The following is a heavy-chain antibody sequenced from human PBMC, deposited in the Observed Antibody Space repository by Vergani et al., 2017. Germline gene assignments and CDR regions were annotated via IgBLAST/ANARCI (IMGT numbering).Heavy chain of an antibody. CDR1: GGSISSYY. V-gene: IGHV4-59*01. CDR3: ARGGIAARPYYYYYYMDV. D-gene: IGHD6-6*01. CDR2: IYYSGST. J-gene: IGHJ6*03. Sequence: QVQLQESGPGLVKPSETLSLICTVSGGSISSYYWSWIRQPPGKGLEWIGYIYYSGSTNYNPSLKSRVTISVDTSKNQFSLKLSSVTAADTAVYYCARGGIAARPYYYYYYMDVWGKGP.